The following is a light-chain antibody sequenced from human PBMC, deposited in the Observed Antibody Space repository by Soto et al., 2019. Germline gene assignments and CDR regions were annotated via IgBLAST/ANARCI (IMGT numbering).Light chain of an antibody. CDR3: QVWDTTSTHPYV. V-gene: IGLV3-21*01. CDR2: YDS. J-gene: IGLJ1*01. Sequence: SYELTQPPSVSVAPGKTATITCGGNNIESKRVHWYQQRPGQAPVVVIYYDSDRPSGIPERFSGSNSGDTATLTISRVEAGDEADYYCQVWDTTSTHPYVFGTGTKLTVL. CDR1: NIESKR.